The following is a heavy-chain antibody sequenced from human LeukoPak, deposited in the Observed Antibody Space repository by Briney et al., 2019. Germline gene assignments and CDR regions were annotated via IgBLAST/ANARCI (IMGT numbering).Heavy chain of an antibody. J-gene: IGHJ4*02. CDR2: VSSDGVNT. D-gene: IGHD3-3*01. Sequence: GGSLRLSCAASGFTFSNFAMSWVRQAPGKGLEWVSAVSSDGVNTYYTESLKGRFTISRDNSKNTVYLQMHSLTVDDTAVYYCAKPFGFLEWLYGGYFDSWGQGTLVTVSS. V-gene: IGHV3-23*01. CDR3: AKPFGFLEWLYGGYFDS. CDR1: GFTFSNFA.